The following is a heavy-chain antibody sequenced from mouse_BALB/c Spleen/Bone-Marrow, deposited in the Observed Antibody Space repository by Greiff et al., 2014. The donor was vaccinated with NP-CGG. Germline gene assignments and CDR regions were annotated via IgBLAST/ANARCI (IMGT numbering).Heavy chain of an antibody. V-gene: IGHV2-9*02. CDR1: GSSLTSYG. Sequence: VQRVESGPGLVAPSQSLSITCTVSGSSLTSYGVHWVRQPPGKGLEWLGVIWAGGSTNYNSALMSRLSISKDNSKSQVSLKMNSLQTDDTAMYYCASMITTAWFAYWGQGTLVTVSA. CDR2: IWAGGST. CDR3: ASMITTAWFAY. D-gene: IGHD2-4*01. J-gene: IGHJ3*01.